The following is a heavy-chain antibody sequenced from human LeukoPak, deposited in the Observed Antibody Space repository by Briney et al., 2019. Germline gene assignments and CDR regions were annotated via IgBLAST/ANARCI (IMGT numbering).Heavy chain of an antibody. D-gene: IGHD2-15*01. Sequence: GGSLRLSCAASGLTFSSYSMNWVRQAPGKGLEWVSYIGSSSSYIYYADSVKGRFTISRDNAKNSLSLQMNSLRAEDTAVYYCARVRCSRGTCYLDYWGQGTLVTVSS. V-gene: IGHV3-21*05. CDR3: ARVRCSRGTCYLDY. CDR2: IGSSSSYI. CDR1: GLTFSSYS. J-gene: IGHJ4*02.